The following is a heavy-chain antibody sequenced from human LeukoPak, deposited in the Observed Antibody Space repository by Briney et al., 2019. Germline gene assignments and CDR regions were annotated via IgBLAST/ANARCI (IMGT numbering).Heavy chain of an antibody. V-gene: IGHV3-48*03. J-gene: IGHJ4*02. CDR1: GFTFSSYE. D-gene: IGHD3-10*01. Sequence: PGGSLRLSCAASGFTFSSYEMNWLRQAPGKGLEWVSYISSSGSTIYYADSVKGRFTISRDNAKNSLYLQMNSLRAEDTAVYYCARDSAGSGSYVGYFEYWGQGTLVTVSS. CDR3: ARDSAGSGSYVGYFEY. CDR2: ISSSGSTI.